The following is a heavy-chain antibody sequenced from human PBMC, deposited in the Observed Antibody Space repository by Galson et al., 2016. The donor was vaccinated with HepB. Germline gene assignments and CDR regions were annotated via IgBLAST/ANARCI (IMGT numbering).Heavy chain of an antibody. CDR3: ARGHTPTSTYSYGWDSFDY. Sequence: SVKVSCKASGYTFSSYGITWVRQAPGQGLEWMGWINCYNGNRNFAQNLQGRITMTTNTSTKTAYMELRSLGSDDTAVYYCARGHTPTSTYSYGWDSFDYWGQGTLVTVSS. CDR2: INCYNGNR. J-gene: IGHJ4*02. D-gene: IGHD5-18*01. V-gene: IGHV1-18*01. CDR1: GYTFSSYG.